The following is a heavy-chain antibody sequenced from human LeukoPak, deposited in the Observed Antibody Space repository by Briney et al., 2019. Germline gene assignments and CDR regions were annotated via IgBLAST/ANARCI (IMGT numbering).Heavy chain of an antibody. CDR3: ARDVGATLNPFDY. Sequence: GGSLRLSCAASGFTFSSYSVNWVRQAPGKGLEWVSSISSSSSYIYYADSVKGRFTISRDNAKNSLYLQMNSLRAEDTAVYYCARDVGATLNPFDYWGQGTLVTVSS. J-gene: IGHJ4*02. CDR1: GFTFSSYS. D-gene: IGHD1-26*01. CDR2: ISSSSSYI. V-gene: IGHV3-21*01.